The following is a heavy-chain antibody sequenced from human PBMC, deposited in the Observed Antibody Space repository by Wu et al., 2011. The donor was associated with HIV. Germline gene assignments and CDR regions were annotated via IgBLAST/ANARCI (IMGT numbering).Heavy chain of an antibody. V-gene: IGHV1-2*02. CDR3: ARDPDYGDYQNFDY. D-gene: IGHD4-17*01. CDR1: GYTLTNYG. Sequence: QVQLVQSGAEVEKPGASVRVSCKASGYTLTNYGISWLRQAPGQGLEWMGWINPNSGGTNYAQNFQGRVTMTRDTSISTAYMELSRLRSDDTAVYYCARDPDYGDYQNFDYWGQGTLVTVSS. CDR2: INPNSGGT. J-gene: IGHJ4*02.